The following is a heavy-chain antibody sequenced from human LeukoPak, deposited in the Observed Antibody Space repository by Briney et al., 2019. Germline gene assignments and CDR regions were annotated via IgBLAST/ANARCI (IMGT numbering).Heavy chain of an antibody. CDR2: IIPILGIA. CDR1: GGTFSSYA. J-gene: IGHJ6*02. Sequence: SVKVSCKASGGTFSSYAISWVRQAPGQGLEWMGRIIPILGIANYAQKFQGRVTITADKSTSTAYMELSSLRSEDTAVYYCARGGQQLVRLYYYYGMDVWGQGTTVTVSS. D-gene: IGHD6-13*01. V-gene: IGHV1-69*04. CDR3: ARGGQQLVRLYYYYGMDV.